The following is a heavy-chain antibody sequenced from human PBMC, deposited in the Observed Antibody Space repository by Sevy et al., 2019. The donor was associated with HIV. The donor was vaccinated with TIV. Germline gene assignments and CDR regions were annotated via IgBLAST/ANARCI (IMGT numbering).Heavy chain of an antibody. CDR2: ITFSSNYI. Sequence: GGSLGLSCAASGFTFSTYTMNWVRQAPGKGLEWVSSITFSSNYIYYADSVKGRFTISRDNAKNSLYLQMNSLRAEDTAVYYCARPYGSGSWEAFDIWGQGTMVTVSS. V-gene: IGHV3-21*01. D-gene: IGHD3-10*01. J-gene: IGHJ3*02. CDR3: ARPYGSGSWEAFDI. CDR1: GFTFSTYT.